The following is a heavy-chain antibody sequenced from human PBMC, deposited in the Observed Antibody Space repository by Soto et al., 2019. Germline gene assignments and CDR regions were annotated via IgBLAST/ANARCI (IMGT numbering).Heavy chain of an antibody. D-gene: IGHD2-15*01. CDR2: LWYDGINK. CDR1: GFTFSSYG. J-gene: IGHJ3*02. CDR3: ARDSRCSGGSCYLSAFDI. V-gene: IGHV3-33*01. Sequence: PGGSLRLSCAASGFTFSSYGMHWVRQAPGKGLEWVAVLWYDGINKYYADSVKGRFTISRDNSKNMLYLQMNSLRAEDTALYYCARDSRCSGGSCYLSAFDIWGQGTMVTVSS.